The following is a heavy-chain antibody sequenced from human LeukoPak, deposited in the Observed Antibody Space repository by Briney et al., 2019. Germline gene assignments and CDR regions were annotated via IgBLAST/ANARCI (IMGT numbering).Heavy chain of an antibody. CDR3: ARDEGAYYYDSSGYYFGY. J-gene: IGHJ4*02. D-gene: IGHD3-22*01. V-gene: IGHV1-69*05. Sequence: SVKVSCKASGGTFSSYAISWVRQAPGQGLEWMGRIIPIFGTANYAQKFQGRVTITTDESTSTAYMELSSLRSEGTAVYYCARDEGAYYYDSSGYYFGYWGQGTLVTVSS. CDR2: IIPIFGTA. CDR1: GGTFSSYA.